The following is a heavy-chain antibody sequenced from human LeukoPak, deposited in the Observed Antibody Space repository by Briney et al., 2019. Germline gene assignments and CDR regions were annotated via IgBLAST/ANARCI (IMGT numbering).Heavy chain of an antibody. D-gene: IGHD2-15*01. CDR2: ISRSSSYT. V-gene: IGHV3-11*06. CDR3: ARSICSGGSCYSGNWYDP. CDR1: GFTFSDYY. Sequence: GGSLRLSCAASGFTFSDYYMSWIRQAPGKGLEWVSYISRSSSYTNYADSVKGRFTISRDNAKNSLYLQMNSLRAEDTAVYYCARSICSGGSCYSGNWYDPWGQGTLVTVSS. J-gene: IGHJ5*02.